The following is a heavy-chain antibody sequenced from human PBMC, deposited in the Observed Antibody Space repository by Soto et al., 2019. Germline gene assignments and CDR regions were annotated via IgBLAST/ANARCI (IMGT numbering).Heavy chain of an antibody. CDR3: ARGDTPMGRQELFDI. CDR2: TYYRSKWYN. CDR1: GDSVSSNSAA. Sequence: QSQTLSLTCAISGDSVSSNSAAWNWIRQSPSRGLEWLGRTYYRSKWYNDYAVSVKSRITNNPDTSKNQCPLQLNSVTPEDTAVYYCARGDTPMGRQELFDIWGQGTMVTVSS. J-gene: IGHJ3*02. V-gene: IGHV6-1*01. D-gene: IGHD1-7*01.